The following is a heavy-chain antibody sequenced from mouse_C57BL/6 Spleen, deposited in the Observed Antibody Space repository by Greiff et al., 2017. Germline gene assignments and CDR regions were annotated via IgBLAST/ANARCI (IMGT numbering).Heavy chain of an antibody. V-gene: IGHV2-6*03. CDR2: IWSDGST. D-gene: IGHD2-5*01. J-gene: IGHJ3*01. CDR1: GFSLTSYG. CDR3: ARDHSNYGFAY. Sequence: QVQLKESGPGLVAPSQSLSITCTVSGFSLTSYGVHWVRQPPGKGLEWLVVIWSDGSTTYNTAPNSRLSISKDNSKNQVFIKLNSVHTDDTAMYYCARDHSNYGFAYWGQGTLVTVSA.